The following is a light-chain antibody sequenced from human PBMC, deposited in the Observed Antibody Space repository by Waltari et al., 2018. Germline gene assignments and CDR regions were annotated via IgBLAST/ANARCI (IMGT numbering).Light chain of an antibody. CDR3: SAWDSSLSDVL. V-gene: IGLV1-47*02. CDR1: RPHFGSHY. CDR2: NNH. Sequence: QSVLTQPPSASGAARHSVPISCSGRRPHFGSHYVYWCQQHSGKTPKPLIYNNHHRPSGVPDRFSGSKSGTSASLAISGLQSKDEADYYCSAWDSSLSDVLFGGGTRLTVL. J-gene: IGLJ2*01.